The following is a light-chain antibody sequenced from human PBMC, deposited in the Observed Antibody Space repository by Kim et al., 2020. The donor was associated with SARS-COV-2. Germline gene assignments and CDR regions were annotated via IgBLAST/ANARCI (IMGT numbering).Light chain of an antibody. CDR1: QSVSSNY. CDR2: GAS. J-gene: IGKJ2*01. V-gene: IGKV3-20*01. CDR3: LQYGSSPNT. Sequence: LSPGERATLACRASQSVSSNYLAWYQHKPGQAPRLLIYGASSRATGIPDRFSGSGSGADFTLTISRLEPEDFAVYYCLQYGSSPNTFGQGTKLEI.